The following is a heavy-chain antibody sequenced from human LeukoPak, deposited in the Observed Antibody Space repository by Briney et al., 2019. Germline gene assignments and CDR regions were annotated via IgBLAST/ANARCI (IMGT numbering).Heavy chain of an antibody. V-gene: IGHV4-61*02. CDR3: AREYDSSGYLSYYFDY. D-gene: IGHD3-22*01. J-gene: IGHJ4*02. CDR1: GGSISSGSYY. Sequence: SETLSLTCTVSGGSISSGSYYWSWIRQPAGKGLEWIGRIYTSGSTNYNPSLKSRVTISVDTSKNQFSLKLSSVTAADTAVYYCAREYDSSGYLSYYFDYWGQGTLVTVSS. CDR2: IYTSGST.